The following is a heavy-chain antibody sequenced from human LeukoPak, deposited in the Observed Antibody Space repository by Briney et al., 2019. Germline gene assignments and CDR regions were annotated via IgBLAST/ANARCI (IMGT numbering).Heavy chain of an antibody. CDR1: GYTFTSYY. D-gene: IGHD5-18*01. J-gene: IGHJ4*02. CDR3: AREGAVATAMLSLDY. CDR2: INPSGGST. V-gene: IGHV1-46*01. Sequence: ASVKVSCKASGYTFTSYYMHWVRQAPGQGLEWMGIINPSGGSTSYAQKFQGRVTMTSDMSTSTVYMELSSLRFDDTAIYYCAREGAVATAMLSLDYWGQGALVTVSS.